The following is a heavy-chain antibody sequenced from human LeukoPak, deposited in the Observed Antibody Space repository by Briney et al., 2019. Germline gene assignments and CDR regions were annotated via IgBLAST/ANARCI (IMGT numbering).Heavy chain of an antibody. V-gene: IGHV4-38-2*02. CDR3: AYDSSGYYDYFDY. CDR1: GYSISSGYY. Sequence: SETLSLTCTVSGYSISSGYYWGWIRQPPGKGLEWIGSIYHSGSTYYNPSLKSRVTISVDTSKNQFSLKLSSVTAADTAVYYCAYDSSGYYDYFDYWGQGTLVTVSS. D-gene: IGHD3-22*01. J-gene: IGHJ4*02. CDR2: IYHSGST.